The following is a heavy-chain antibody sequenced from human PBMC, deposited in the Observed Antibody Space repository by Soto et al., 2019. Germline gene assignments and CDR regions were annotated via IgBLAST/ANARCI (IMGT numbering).Heavy chain of an antibody. CDR1: GYTFTSYA. CDR3: ARDTLNWFDP. Sequence: ASVKVSCKASGYTFTSYAMNWVRQAPGQGLEWMGWISAYNGNTNYAQKLQGRVTMTTDTSTSTAYMQLRSLRSEDTAVYYCARDTLNWFDPWGQGTLVTVSS. V-gene: IGHV1-18*01. CDR2: ISAYNGNT. J-gene: IGHJ5*02.